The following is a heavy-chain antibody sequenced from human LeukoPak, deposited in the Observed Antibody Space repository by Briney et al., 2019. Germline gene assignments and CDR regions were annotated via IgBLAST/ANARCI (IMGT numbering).Heavy chain of an antibody. V-gene: IGHV3-48*03. CDR1: GFTFSTYE. D-gene: IGHD5-18*01. Sequence: SGGSLRLSCTASGFTFSTYEMNWVRQAPGKGLEWVSYISAGGGSTYYADSVKGRFTISRDNAKNSLYLQMNSLRAEDTTVYYCARGGNYGYLWNAFDIWGQGTMVTVSS. CDR2: ISAGGGST. CDR3: ARGGNYGYLWNAFDI. J-gene: IGHJ3*02.